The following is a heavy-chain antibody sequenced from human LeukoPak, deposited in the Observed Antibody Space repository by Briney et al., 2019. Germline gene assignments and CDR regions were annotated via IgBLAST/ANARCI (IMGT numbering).Heavy chain of an antibody. CDR3: AKRSYYDSSGYY. J-gene: IGHJ4*02. V-gene: IGHV3-30*04. D-gene: IGHD3-22*01. CDR1: GFPFSVSA. CDR2: ILSDGTNK. Sequence: GGSLRLSCAASGFPFSVSAMHWVRQAPGKGLEWVTLILSDGTNKYYTDSVKGRFTISRDNSKKTLYLEMNSLRVEDTAVYYCAKRSYYDSSGYYWGQGTLVTVSS.